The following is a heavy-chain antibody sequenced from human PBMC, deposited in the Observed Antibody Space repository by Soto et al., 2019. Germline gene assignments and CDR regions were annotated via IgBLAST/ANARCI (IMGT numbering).Heavy chain of an antibody. J-gene: IGHJ4*02. CDR3: AEVYRSSGLMAY. V-gene: IGHV4-39*01. CDR2: IYYSGST. CDR1: GGSISSSSYY. Sequence: PSETLSLTCTVSGGSISSSSYYWDWIRQPPGKGLEWIGSIYYSGSTYYNPSLKSRVTISVDTSKNQFSLKLSSVTAADTAVYYCAEVYRSSGLMAYWGQGTLVTVSS. D-gene: IGHD2-8*01.